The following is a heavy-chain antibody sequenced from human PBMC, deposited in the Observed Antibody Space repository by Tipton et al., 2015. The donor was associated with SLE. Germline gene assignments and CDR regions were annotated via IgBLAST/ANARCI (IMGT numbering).Heavy chain of an antibody. CDR2: IYYSGST. CDR3: ARGAPREKEYSYYSMDV. V-gene: IGHV4-59*01. J-gene: IGHJ6*03. Sequence: TLYLTCTVSGVYISIYYWSMIRQPPGKGLEWIGYIYYSGSTNYNPSLKSRVTISVDTSKNQFSLKLSSVTAADTAVYYCARGAPREKEYSYYSMDVWDKGTTVTVSS. CDR1: GVYISIYY.